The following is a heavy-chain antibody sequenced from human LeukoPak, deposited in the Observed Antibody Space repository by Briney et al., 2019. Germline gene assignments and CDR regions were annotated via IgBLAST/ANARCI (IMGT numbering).Heavy chain of an antibody. CDR3: ARDPYDFWSGYFRPYYMDV. J-gene: IGHJ6*03. CDR1: GFTFSSHG. D-gene: IGHD3-3*01. V-gene: IGHV3-23*01. CDR2: ISGSGDNT. Sequence: GGSLRLSCAASGFTFSSHGMSWVRQAPGKGLEWVSTISGSGDNTYYADSVKGRFTISRDNAKNSLYLQMNSLRAEDTAVYYCARDPYDFWSGYFRPYYMDVWGKGTTVTVSS.